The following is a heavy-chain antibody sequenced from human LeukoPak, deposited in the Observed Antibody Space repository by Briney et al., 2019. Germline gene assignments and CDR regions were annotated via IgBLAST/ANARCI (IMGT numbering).Heavy chain of an antibody. CDR1: GYTFASYD. Sequence: ASVKVSCKASGYTFASYDINWVRQATGQGLEWMGWMNPNSGNTGYAQKFQGRVTMTRNTSISTAYMELSSLRSEDTAVYYCARGSHYGDYDDPWGQGTLVTVSS. J-gene: IGHJ5*02. CDR3: ARGSHYGDYDDP. CDR2: MNPNSGNT. D-gene: IGHD4-17*01. V-gene: IGHV1-8*01.